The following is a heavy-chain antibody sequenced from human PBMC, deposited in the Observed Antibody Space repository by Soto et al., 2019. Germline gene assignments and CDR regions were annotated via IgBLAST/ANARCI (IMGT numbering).Heavy chain of an antibody. D-gene: IGHD2-21*01. CDR2: IFYSGST. CDR1: GGSISTSRSY. Sequence: QLQLLESGPGLVKASETLSLTCNVSGGSISTSRSYWAWIRQPPGKGLEWLANIFYSGSTYYNPSRATRGTVSVDTSKNEFSLKLRSVTAADTAVYYCARKPTTGDTDLWFDPWGQGTLVTVSS. J-gene: IGHJ5*02. V-gene: IGHV4-39*01. CDR3: ARKPTTGDTDLWFDP.